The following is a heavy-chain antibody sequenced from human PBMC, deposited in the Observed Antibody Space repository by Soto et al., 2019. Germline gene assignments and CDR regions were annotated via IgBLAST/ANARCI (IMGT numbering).Heavy chain of an antibody. V-gene: IGHV4-31*03. CDR1: GEFISRGGYY. D-gene: IGHD3-9*01. CDR2: IFYNGSA. Sequence: SETLSLTCTVSGEFISRGGYYWNWIRQHPGKGLEWIGYIFYNGSAYYNPSLKSRVSISMDTSKKQFSLRLTSVTAADTAMYYCARAGHFHILNGFDYWGQGTLVTVSS. CDR3: ARAGHFHILNGFDY. J-gene: IGHJ4*02.